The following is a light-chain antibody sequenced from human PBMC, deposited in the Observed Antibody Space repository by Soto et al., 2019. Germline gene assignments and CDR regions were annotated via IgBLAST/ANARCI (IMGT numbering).Light chain of an antibody. CDR2: GAS. V-gene: IGKV3D-15*01. J-gene: IGKJ1*01. Sequence: EIVLTQSPATLSLSPGERATLSCRASQSVRNLVAWYQQKPGQAPRLLIYGASSRATGIPDRFSGSGSGTDFTLTISSLQPDDFATYYCQQYNSYSRTFGQGTKVDIK. CDR3: QQYNSYSRT. CDR1: QSVRNL.